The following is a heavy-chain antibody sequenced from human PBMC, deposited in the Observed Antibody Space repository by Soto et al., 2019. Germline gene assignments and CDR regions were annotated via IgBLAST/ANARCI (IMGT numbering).Heavy chain of an antibody. D-gene: IGHD6-25*01. V-gene: IGHV1-2*02. CDR2: INPNSGGT. CDR3: ARGSGVGSGYGMDV. J-gene: IGHJ6*02. Sequence: AASVKVSCKASGYTFTGYYMHWVRQAPGQGLEWMGWINPNSGGTNYAQKFQGRVTMTRDTSISTAYMELSRLRSDDTAVYYCARGSGVGSGYGMDVWGQGTTVTVSS. CDR1: GYTFTGYY.